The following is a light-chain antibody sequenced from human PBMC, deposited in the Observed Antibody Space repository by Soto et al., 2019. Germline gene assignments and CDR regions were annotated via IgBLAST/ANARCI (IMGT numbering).Light chain of an antibody. CDR3: QQYNSYSAT. V-gene: IGKV1-5*01. Sequence: DIQMTQSPSTLSASVGDRVTITCRASQSISSWLAWYQQKPGKAPKLLIYDASSLESGVPSRFSGSGSGTEYTLTISSLQPDDFATYYCQQYNSYSATFGQGTKV. CDR1: QSISSW. J-gene: IGKJ1*01. CDR2: DAS.